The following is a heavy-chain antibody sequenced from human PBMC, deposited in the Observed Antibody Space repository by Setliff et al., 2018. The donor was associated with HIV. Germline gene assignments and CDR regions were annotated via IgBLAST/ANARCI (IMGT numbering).Heavy chain of an antibody. CDR3: ARVPRGSSFPYFDS. D-gene: IGHD6-6*01. CDR1: GYSFTAYY. V-gene: IGHV1-2*02. CDR2: VNPNSGVT. J-gene: IGHJ4*02. Sequence: ASVKVSCKASGYSFTAYYMHWLRQAPGQGLEWMGWVNPNSGVTNFAQKFQGRVTISVDTSKNQFSLRLSSVTAADTAVYYCARVPRGSSFPYFDSWGQGTLVTVSS.